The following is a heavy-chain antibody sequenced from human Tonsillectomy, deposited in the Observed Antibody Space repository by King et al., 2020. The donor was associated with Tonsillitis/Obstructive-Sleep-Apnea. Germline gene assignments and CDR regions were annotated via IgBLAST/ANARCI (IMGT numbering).Heavy chain of an antibody. CDR1: GFTFSSYA. CDR3: ARAGRDYDFWSGYPDY. D-gene: IGHD3-3*01. J-gene: IGHJ4*02. V-gene: IGHV3-30*01. CDR2: ISYDGSNK. Sequence: VQLVESGRGVVQPGRSLRLSCAASGFTFSSYAMHWVRQAPGKGLEWVAVISYDGSNKFYADSVKGRFTIPRDNSKNTLYLQMNSLGAEDTAVYYCARAGRDYDFWSGYPDYWGQGTLVTVSS.